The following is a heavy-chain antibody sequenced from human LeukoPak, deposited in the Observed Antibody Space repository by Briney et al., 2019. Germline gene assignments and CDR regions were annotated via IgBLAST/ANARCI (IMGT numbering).Heavy chain of an antibody. CDR3: TRDPNGDYVGAFDS. CDR2: INGGHYPT. D-gene: IGHD4-17*01. CDR1: GFSFSYFA. V-gene: IGHV3-23*01. J-gene: IGHJ5*01. Sequence: GGSLRLSCAASGFSFSYFAMTWVRQAPGKGLEWVSSINGGHYPTYNTDSVKGRFTISRDNSKNTLYLQMNSLRADDTAVYYCTRDPNGDYVGAFDSWGQGTLVTVSS.